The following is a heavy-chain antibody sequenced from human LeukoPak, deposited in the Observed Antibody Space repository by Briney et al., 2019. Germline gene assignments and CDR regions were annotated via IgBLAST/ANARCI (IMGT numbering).Heavy chain of an antibody. CDR3: AKDEAYCGGDCYPARVGYMDV. J-gene: IGHJ6*02. CDR1: GLTFNNYG. D-gene: IGHD2-21*02. Sequence: GGSLRLSCVASGLTFNNYGIHWVRQAPGKGLEWVTYIRYDGTTIYYADSVKGRFTISRDNPKNTLYLQMNSLRAEDTAVYYCAKDEAYCGGDCYPARVGYMDVWGQGTTVTVSS. CDR2: IRYDGTTI. V-gene: IGHV3-30*02.